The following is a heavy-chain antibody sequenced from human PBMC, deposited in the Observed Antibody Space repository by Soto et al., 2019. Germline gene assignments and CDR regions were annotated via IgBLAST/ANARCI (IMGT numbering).Heavy chain of an antibody. Sequence: QVLLVESGGGVVQPGRSLRLSCAAAGFSFSSYAIHWVPQAPGQGLEWVSYIANAGANRYYADSVKGRFASSRDNHKNSLYLQMNSLRAEETAICSVEILAQQLGSAGAAFDVWGQGTLVTVSS. V-gene: IGHV3-30*09. J-gene: IGHJ3*01. CDR2: IANAGANR. CDR3: EILAQQLGSAGAAFDV. CDR1: GFSFSSYA. D-gene: IGHD6-6*01.